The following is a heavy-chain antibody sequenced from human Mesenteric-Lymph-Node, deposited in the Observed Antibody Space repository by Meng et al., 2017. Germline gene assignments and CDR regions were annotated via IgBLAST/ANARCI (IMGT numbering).Heavy chain of an antibody. CDR3: ARRYGASAYNWFDP. J-gene: IGHJ5*02. Sequence: VEPPQWGPGLLEPSETLTLPCAVYGGSLSGYYGSWIRQPPGKGLEWIGEINHSGRTNYHPSLKSRVTISVDTSKNQFSLKLSSVTAADTAVYYCARRYGASAYNWFDPWGQGTLVTVSS. CDR1: GGSLSGYY. CDR2: INHSGRT. V-gene: IGHV4-34*01. D-gene: IGHD4-17*01.